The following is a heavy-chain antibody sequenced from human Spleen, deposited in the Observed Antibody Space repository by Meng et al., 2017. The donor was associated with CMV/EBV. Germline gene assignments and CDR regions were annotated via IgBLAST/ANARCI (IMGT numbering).Heavy chain of an antibody. CDR1: GFTFNNYW. Sequence: GESLKISCAASGFTFNNYWMRWVRQAPGKGLEWVSSISSSSSYIYYADSVKGRFTISRDNAKNSLYLQMNSLRAEDTAVYYCARGLWWAGYWGQGTLVTVSS. CDR3: ARGLWWAGY. V-gene: IGHV3-21*01. CDR2: ISSSSSYI. J-gene: IGHJ4*02. D-gene: IGHD2-21*01.